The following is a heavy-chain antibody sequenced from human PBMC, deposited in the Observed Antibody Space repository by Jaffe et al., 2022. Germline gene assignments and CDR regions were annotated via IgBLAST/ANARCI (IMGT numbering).Heavy chain of an antibody. Sequence: EVQLVESGGGLVQPGGSLRLSCAASGFTFSSYWMHWVRQAPGKGLVWVSRINSDGSSTSYADSVKGRFTISRDNAKNTLYLQMNSLRAEDTAVYYCARAGLGGTFTQLWGYFDAFDIWGQGTMVTVSS. CDR2: INSDGSST. V-gene: IGHV3-74*01. J-gene: IGHJ3*02. CDR1: GFTFSSYW. CDR3: ARAGLGGTFTQLWGYFDAFDI. D-gene: IGHD5-18*01.